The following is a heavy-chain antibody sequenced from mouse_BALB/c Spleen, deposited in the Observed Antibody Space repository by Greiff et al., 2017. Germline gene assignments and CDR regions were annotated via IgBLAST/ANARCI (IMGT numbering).Heavy chain of an antibody. CDR2: ISNGGGST. D-gene: IGHD2-1*01. CDR3: ARVFYSSYAMDY. Sequence: DVHLVESGGGLVQPGGSLKLSCAASGFTFSSYTMSWVRQTPEKRLEWVAYISNGGGSTYYPDTVKGRFTISRDNAKNTLYLQMSSLKSEDTAMYYCARVFYSSYAMDYWGQGTSVTVSS. J-gene: IGHJ4*01. CDR1: GFTFSSYT. V-gene: IGHV5-12-2*01.